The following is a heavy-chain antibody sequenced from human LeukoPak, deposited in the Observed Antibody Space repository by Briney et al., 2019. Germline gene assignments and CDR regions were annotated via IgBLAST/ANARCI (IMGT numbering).Heavy chain of an antibody. CDR3: VKGIVAAGGTCFDS. J-gene: IGHJ4*02. V-gene: IGHV3-48*04. CDR1: GFTFSRHN. Sequence: GGSLRLSCAASGFTFSRHNMNWVRQAPGKGLEWVSYISIGSDTIYYADSVRGRFTISRDNAKNSLYLQMNSLRAEDTAVYYCVKGIVAAGGTCFDSWGLGTLVTVSS. D-gene: IGHD6-13*01. CDR2: ISIGSDTI.